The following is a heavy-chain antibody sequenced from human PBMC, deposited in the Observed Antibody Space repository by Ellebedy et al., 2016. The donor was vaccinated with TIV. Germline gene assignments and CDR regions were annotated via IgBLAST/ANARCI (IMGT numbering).Heavy chain of an antibody. CDR2: IYTSDNT. CDR1: GGSISGYY. V-gene: IGHV4-4*07. D-gene: IGHD3-10*01. CDR3: ARDPHPPSYYGLGSPRVGYFDL. Sequence: SETLSLXXTVSGGSISGYYWTWIRQPAGKGLEWIGRIYTSDNTNYESSLKSRVTLSVDTSKNQFSLTLNSVTAADTAVYYCARDPHPPSYYGLGSPRVGYFDLWGRGTLVAVSS. J-gene: IGHJ2*01.